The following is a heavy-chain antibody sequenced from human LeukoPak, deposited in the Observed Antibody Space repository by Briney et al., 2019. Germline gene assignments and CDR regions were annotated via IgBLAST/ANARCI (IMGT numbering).Heavy chain of an antibody. CDR3: ARDHKYGGYDY. J-gene: IGHJ4*02. CDR1: GGTFSSYA. Sequence: SVKVSCKASGGTFSSYAISWVRQAPGQGLEWMGRIIPILGIANYAQKFQGRVTITADKSTSTAYMELSSLRSEDTAVYYCARDHKYGGYDYWGQGTLVTVSS. V-gene: IGHV1-69*04. D-gene: IGHD2-21*01. CDR2: IIPILGIA.